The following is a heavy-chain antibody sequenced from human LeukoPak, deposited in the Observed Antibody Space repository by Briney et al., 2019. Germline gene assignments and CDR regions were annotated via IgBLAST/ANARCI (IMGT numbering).Heavy chain of an antibody. Sequence: SQTLSLTCTVSGGSISSGDYYWSWIRQPPGKGLEWIASIYYSGSTYYNPSLKSRVTVSVDTSKNQLSLKLSSLTAADTAVYYCARHEYSGSYYGLSWFDPWGQGTLVTVSS. CDR2: IYYSGST. CDR3: ARHEYSGSYYGLSWFDP. J-gene: IGHJ5*02. V-gene: IGHV4-39*01. D-gene: IGHD1-26*01. CDR1: GGSISSGDYY.